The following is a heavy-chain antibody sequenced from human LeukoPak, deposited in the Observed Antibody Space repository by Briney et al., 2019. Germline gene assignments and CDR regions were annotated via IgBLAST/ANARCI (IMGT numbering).Heavy chain of an antibody. Sequence: ASVKLSCKASAYTFTIYAIRWVRQARGQGLEWMGGISAYNGNTNYAQKLQGRATMTTDTSTSTADMDLRSLRSDDTAVYSCARALCYIVVVVARDAFDIWGQGTMVTVSS. CDR2: ISAYNGNT. D-gene: IGHD2-15*01. CDR3: ARALCYIVVVVARDAFDI. J-gene: IGHJ3*02. V-gene: IGHV1-18*01. CDR1: AYTFTIYA.